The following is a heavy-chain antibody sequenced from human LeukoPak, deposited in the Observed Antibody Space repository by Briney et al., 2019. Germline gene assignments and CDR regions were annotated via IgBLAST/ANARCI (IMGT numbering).Heavy chain of an antibody. CDR1: GFTFSSYE. CDR3: ARAYSSSWYYFQH. CDR2: ISSSGSTI. J-gene: IGHJ1*01. D-gene: IGHD6-13*01. V-gene: IGHV3-48*03. Sequence: GGSLRLSCAVSGFTFSSYEMNWVRQAPGKGLEWVSYISSSGSTIYYAGSVKGRFTISRDNAKNSLYLQMNSLRAEDTAVYYCARAYSSSWYYFQHWGQGTLVTVSS.